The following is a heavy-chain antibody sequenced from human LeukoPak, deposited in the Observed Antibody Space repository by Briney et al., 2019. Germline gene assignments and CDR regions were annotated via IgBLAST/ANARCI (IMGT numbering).Heavy chain of an antibody. CDR2: ISGSGGST. CDR3: AKDFYGDYRRRDDAFDI. Sequence: GGSLRLSCAASGFTFSSYAMSWVRQAPGKGLEWVSAISGSGGSTYYADSVKGRFTISRDNSKSTLYLQMNSLRVEDTAVYYCAKDFYGDYRRRDDAFDIWGQGTMVTVSS. D-gene: IGHD4-17*01. J-gene: IGHJ3*02. V-gene: IGHV3-23*01. CDR1: GFTFSSYA.